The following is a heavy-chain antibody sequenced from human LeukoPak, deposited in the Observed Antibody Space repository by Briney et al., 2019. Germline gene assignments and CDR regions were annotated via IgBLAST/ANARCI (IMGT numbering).Heavy chain of an antibody. CDR2: VTHSGNT. CDR3: XXXXXXXXXXXXXXXXXXMDV. J-gene: IGHJ6*04. Sequence: SETLSLTCVVSGGSFSGYHWSWIRQSPDKGLEYIGEVTHSGNTDYNPSLKSRFTISVGTSEKESSSMRKTVTAADTEVNSCXXXXXXXXXXXXXXXXXXMDVXXXGXTXTVSX. CDR1: GGSFSGYH. V-gene: IGHV4-34*01.